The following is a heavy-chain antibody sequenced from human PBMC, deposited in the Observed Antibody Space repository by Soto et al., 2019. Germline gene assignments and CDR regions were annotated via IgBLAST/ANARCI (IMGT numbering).Heavy chain of an antibody. CDR3: ARDPHEFWTSYWFDP. CDR2: ISAYNGNT. V-gene: IGHV1-18*04. Sequence: ASVKVSCKASGYTFTSYGISWVRQAPGQGLEWMGWISAYNGNTNYAQKLQGRVTMTTDTSTSTAYMELRSLRSDDTAIYYCARDPHEFWTSYWFDPWGQGTPVTVSS. J-gene: IGHJ5*02. D-gene: IGHD3-3*01. CDR1: GYTFTSYG.